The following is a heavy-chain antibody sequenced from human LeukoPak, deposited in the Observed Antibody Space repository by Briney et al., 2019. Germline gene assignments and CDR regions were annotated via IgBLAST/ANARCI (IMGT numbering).Heavy chain of an antibody. J-gene: IGHJ3*02. V-gene: IGHV6-1*01. Sequence: SQTLSLTCAISGDSVSSNSAAWNWIRQSPSSGLEWLGRTYYRSKWYNDYAVSVKSRITINPDTSKNQFSLQLNSVTPEDTAVYYCAREGRSYYSLVNAFDIWGQGTMVTVSS. D-gene: IGHD1-26*01. CDR2: TYYRSKWYN. CDR1: GDSVSSNSAA. CDR3: AREGRSYYSLVNAFDI.